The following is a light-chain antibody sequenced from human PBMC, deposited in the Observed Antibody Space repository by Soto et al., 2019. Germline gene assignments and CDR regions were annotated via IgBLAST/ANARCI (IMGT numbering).Light chain of an antibody. V-gene: IGKV3-15*01. CDR1: QSVRSE. CDR3: QQYYNWPLT. Sequence: EIVMTQSPASLSVSPGERVTLSCRASQSVRSELAWYQQKSGQPPRLLIYGASTRATGIPARFSGSGSGTEFTLTISSLQSEDFALFYCQQYYNWPLTFGQGTRWIS. J-gene: IGKJ1*01. CDR2: GAS.